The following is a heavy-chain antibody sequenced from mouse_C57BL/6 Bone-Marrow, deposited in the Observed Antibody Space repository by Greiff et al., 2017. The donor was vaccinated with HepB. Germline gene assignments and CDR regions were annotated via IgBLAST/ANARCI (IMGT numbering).Heavy chain of an antibody. CDR1: GFTFSSYT. D-gene: IGHD2-3*01. J-gene: IGHJ4*01. CDR3: ASSDGYSDAMDY. V-gene: IGHV5-9*01. CDR2: ISGGGGNT. Sequence: EVKLVESGGGLVKPGGSLKLSCAASGFTFSSYTMSWVRQTPEKRLEWVATISGGGGNTYYPDSVKGRFTISRDNAKNTLYLQMSSLRSEDTALYYCASSDGYSDAMDYWGQGTSVTVSS.